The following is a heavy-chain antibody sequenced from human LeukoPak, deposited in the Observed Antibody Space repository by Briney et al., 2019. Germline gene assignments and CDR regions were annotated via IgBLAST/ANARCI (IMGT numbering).Heavy chain of an antibody. CDR1: GVSVSIDNW. J-gene: IGHJ4*02. D-gene: IGHD3-22*01. CDR3: ARRNYFDSTGYFDS. Sequence: SGTLSLTCAVSGVSVSIDNWWSWVRQSPGKGPEWIGEIHRSGSTNYNPSLKSRVTMSLDKSKNQFSLKLTSVTAADTAVYFCARRNYFDSTGYFDSWGRGTLVTVSS. V-gene: IGHV4-4*02. CDR2: IHRSGST.